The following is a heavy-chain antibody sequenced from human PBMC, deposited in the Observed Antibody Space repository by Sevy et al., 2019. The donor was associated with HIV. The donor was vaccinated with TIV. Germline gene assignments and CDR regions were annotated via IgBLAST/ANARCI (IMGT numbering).Heavy chain of an antibody. J-gene: IGHJ4*02. Sequence: GGCLRLSCAASGFTFSDYSLNCVRQAPGKGLEWVSYISRSGTTRHYADSVRGRFTISRDDAKNSLYLQMSSLRYEDTAVYYCARDDAASYLPVSWGQGTKVSVSS. D-gene: IGHD3-10*01. CDR3: ARDDAASYLPVS. V-gene: IGHV3-48*02. CDR1: GFTFSDYS. CDR2: ISRSGTTR.